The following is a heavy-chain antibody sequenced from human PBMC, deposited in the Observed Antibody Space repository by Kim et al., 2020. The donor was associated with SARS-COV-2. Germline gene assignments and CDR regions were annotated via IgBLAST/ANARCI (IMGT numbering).Heavy chain of an antibody. J-gene: IGHJ4*02. Sequence: GGSLRLSCTTSGFTFTGYAMSWVRQAPGKGPEWVSSIDGSDGTTYYVDSVKGRFTISRANSKNTLYLQMNSLRADDTAVYYCMKGGWGWIWDHWCLGT. V-gene: IGHV3-23*01. D-gene: IGHD2-2*03. CDR2: IDGSDGTT. CDR1: GFTFTGYA. CDR3: MKGGWGWIWDH.